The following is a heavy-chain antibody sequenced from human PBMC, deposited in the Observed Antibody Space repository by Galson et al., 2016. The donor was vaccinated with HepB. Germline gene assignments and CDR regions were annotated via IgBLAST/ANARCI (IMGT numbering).Heavy chain of an antibody. J-gene: IGHJ4*02. D-gene: IGHD2-8*01. Sequence: SLRLSCAASGFTFTSYTMHWARKAPGKGLEWIAVVSFDGFNKYYTDSVKGRFTISRDNSNNTLHLQLDSLRTEDTAVYYCVRDSWGKYYDTNGRLYWGRGTLVTVSS. CDR2: VSFDGFNK. CDR1: GFTFTSYT. CDR3: VRDSWGKYYDTNGRLY. V-gene: IGHV3-30-3*01.